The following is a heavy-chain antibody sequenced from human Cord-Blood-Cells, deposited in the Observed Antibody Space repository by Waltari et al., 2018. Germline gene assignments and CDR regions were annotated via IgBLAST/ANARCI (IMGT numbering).Heavy chain of an antibody. CDR3: ARDGGYCSGGSCYFYYYYYYMDV. J-gene: IGHJ6*03. D-gene: IGHD2-15*01. CDR1: GFTFSSYS. CDR2: ISSSSSYI. V-gene: IGHV3-21*01. Sequence: EVQLVESGGGLVKPGGSLRLSCAASGFTFSSYSMNWVRQAPGKGLEWVSSISSSSSYIYYAESVKGRFTISRDNAKNSLYLQMNSLRAEDTAVYYCARDGGYCSGGSCYFYYYYYYMDVWGKGTTVTVSS.